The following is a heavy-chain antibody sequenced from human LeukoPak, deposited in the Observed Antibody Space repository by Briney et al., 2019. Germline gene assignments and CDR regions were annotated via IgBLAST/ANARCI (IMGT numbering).Heavy chain of an antibody. CDR1: GFTFSSYG. D-gene: IGHD6-13*01. Sequence: GSLRLSCAASGFTFSSYGMSWIRQPPGKGLEWIGYIYYSGSTNYNPSLKSRVTISVETSKNQFSLKLSSVTAADTAIYYCARYNRQQVAGFDPWGQGTLVTVSS. CDR2: IYYSGST. J-gene: IGHJ5*02. V-gene: IGHV4-59*01. CDR3: ARYNRQQVAGFDP.